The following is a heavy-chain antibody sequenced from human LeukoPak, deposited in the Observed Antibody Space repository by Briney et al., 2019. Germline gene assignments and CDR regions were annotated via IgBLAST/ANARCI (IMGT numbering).Heavy chain of an antibody. J-gene: IGHJ6*04. CDR3: AELGITMIGGV. Sequence: GVSLRLSCAASGFTFSSYEMNWVRQAPGKGLEGVSYISSSGSTIYYADSVKRRFTISRDNAKNSLYLQMNSLRADDTAVYYCAELGITMIGGVWGKGTTVTISS. CDR1: GFTFSSYE. D-gene: IGHD3-10*02. V-gene: IGHV3-48*03. CDR2: ISSSGSTI.